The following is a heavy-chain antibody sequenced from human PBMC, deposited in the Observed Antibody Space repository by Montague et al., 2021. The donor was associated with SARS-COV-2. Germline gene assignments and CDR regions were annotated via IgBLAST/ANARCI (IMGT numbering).Heavy chain of an antibody. CDR1: GFTFSSYW. CDR2: IKPDGGEK. Sequence: SLRLSCAASGFTFSSYWMSWVRQTPGKGLEWVAHIKPDGGEKHYVDSVKGRFTISRDNAKNSLNLQMDSPRAEDTALYYFARDSRIVGATGGMDVWGQGTTVIVSS. V-gene: IGHV3-7*03. D-gene: IGHD1-26*01. J-gene: IGHJ6*02. CDR3: ARDSRIVGATGGMDV.